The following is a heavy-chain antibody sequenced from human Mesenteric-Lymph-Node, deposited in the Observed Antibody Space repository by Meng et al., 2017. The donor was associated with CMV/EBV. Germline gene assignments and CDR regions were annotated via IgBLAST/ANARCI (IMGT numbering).Heavy chain of an antibody. CDR3: ARTIPREGMDV. V-gene: IGHV4-59*01. D-gene: IGHD3-3*01. CDR2: IYYSGST. CDR1: GGSISSYY. J-gene: IGHJ6*02. Sequence: GSLRLSCTVSGGSISSYYWSWIRQPPGKGLEWIGYIYYSGSTNYNPSLKSRVTISVDTSKNQFSLKLSSVTAADTAVYYCARTIPREGMDVWGQGTTVTVSS.